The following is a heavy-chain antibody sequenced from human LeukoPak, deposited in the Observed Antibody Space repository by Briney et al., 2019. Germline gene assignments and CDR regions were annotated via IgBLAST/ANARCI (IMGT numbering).Heavy chain of an antibody. Sequence: PGGSLRLSCAASGFTFGNNVMNWVRQAPGKGLEWVSVIWSGGNTYYADSVKGRFTISRDNSKNTVYLQMNSLRAEDTAVYYCARDLTVAGGSNWGQGTLVTVSS. J-gene: IGHJ4*02. D-gene: IGHD6-19*01. CDR3: ARDLTVAGGSN. CDR2: IWSGGNT. V-gene: IGHV3-53*01. CDR1: GFTFGNNV.